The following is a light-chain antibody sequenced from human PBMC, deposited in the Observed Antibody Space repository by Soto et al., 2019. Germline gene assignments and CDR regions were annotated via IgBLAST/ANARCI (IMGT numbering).Light chain of an antibody. CDR1: SSDVGGYNY. CDR2: DVS. J-gene: IGLJ1*01. CDR3: NSYRSMSTLV. Sequence: QSALTQPRSVSGSPGQSVTISCTGTSSDVGGYNYVSWYQQHPGKAPKLMIYDVSKRPSGVPDRFSGSKSGNTASLTISGLQAEDEADYYCNSYRSMSTLVFGTGTKVTVL. V-gene: IGLV2-11*01.